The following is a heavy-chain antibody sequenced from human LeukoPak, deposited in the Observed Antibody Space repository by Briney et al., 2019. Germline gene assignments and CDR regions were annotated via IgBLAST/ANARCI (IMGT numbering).Heavy chain of an antibody. D-gene: IGHD3-10*01. J-gene: IGHJ4*02. Sequence: GASVKVSCKASGYTFTSYGISWVRQAPGQGLEWMGWINPNSGGTNYAQKFQGRVTMTRDTSISTAYMELSRLRSDDTAVYYCARDSGPQVRINQYFDYWGQGTLVTVSS. CDR2: INPNSGGT. CDR3: ARDSGPQVRINQYFDY. V-gene: IGHV1-2*02. CDR1: GYTFTSYG.